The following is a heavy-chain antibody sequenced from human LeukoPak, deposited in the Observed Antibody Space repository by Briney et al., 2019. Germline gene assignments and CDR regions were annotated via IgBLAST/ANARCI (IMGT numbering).Heavy chain of an antibody. CDR1: GGSISSSSYY. Sequence: PSETLSLTCTVSGGSISSSSYYWGWIRQPPGKGLEWIGTIYYSGSTYYNPSLKSRVTISVDTSKNQFSLKLSSVTAADTAVYYCARVVPMYSSDWYDGYWGQGTLVTVSS. J-gene: IGHJ4*02. D-gene: IGHD6-19*01. CDR3: ARVVPMYSSDWYDGY. CDR2: IYYSGST. V-gene: IGHV4-39*01.